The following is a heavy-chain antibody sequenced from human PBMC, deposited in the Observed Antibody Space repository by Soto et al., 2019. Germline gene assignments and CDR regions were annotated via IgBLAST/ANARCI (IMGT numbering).Heavy chain of an antibody. Sequence: SETLSLTCIVSGGTVNSGSYYWIWVRQAPGKGLEWIGHVYYSGTTKYNPSLKSRVTISVDTSNNQFSLKINSVTAADTAIYYCARDYWSPELRFDYWGQGILVTVSS. CDR1: GGTVNSGSYY. J-gene: IGHJ4*01. V-gene: IGHV4-61*01. CDR2: VYYSGTT. D-gene: IGHD3-3*01. CDR3: ARDYWSPELRFDY.